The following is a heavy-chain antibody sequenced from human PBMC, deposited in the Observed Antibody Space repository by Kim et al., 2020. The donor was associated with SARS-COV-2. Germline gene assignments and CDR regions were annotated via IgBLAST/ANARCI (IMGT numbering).Heavy chain of an antibody. J-gene: IGHJ5*02. CDR2: INPNSGGT. V-gene: IGHV1-2*02. CDR1: GYTFTGYY. CDR3: ARDSERDISGCYATWFDP. D-gene: IGHD6-19*01. Sequence: ASVKVSCKDSGYTFTGYYMHWGRQAPGQGLEWMGWINPNSGGTNYAQKFPGRVTMTMDTSISTAYLELRRLRSDDTAVYYCARDSERDISGCYATWFDPW.